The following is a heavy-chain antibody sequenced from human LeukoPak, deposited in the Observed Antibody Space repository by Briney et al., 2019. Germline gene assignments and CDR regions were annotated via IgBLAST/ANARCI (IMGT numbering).Heavy chain of an antibody. CDR3: AKALVPAH. CDR1: GFTFSTYS. V-gene: IGHV3-48*01. J-gene: IGHJ4*02. D-gene: IGHD2-2*01. Sequence: GGSLRLSCAASGFTFSTYSMNWVRQAPGKGLEWISYISSSRTFIWYADSVKGRFAISRDSAKDSLYLQMNSLRAEDTAIYYCAKALVPAHWGQGTLVTVSS. CDR2: ISSSRTFI.